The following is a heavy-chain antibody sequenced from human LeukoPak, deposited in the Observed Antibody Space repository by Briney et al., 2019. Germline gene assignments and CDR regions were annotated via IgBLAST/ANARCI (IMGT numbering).Heavy chain of an antibody. Sequence: EASVKVSCKCSGYTFTGYGISWVGPPRGQGLERMGSIISILGIANYAQKFQGRVTITADKSTITAYMELGRLRSEYTAVYYCAGNPGGGVDYWGQGTLVTVSS. CDR2: IISILGIA. CDR1: GYTFTGYG. D-gene: IGHD3-16*01. V-gene: IGHV1-69*04. J-gene: IGHJ4*02. CDR3: AGNPGGGVDY.